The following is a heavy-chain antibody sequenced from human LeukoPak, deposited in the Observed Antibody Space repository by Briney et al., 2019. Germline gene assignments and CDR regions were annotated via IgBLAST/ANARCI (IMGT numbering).Heavy chain of an antibody. Sequence: PSETLSLTCTVSGGSISSYYWSWIRQPPGKGLEWIGYIYYSGSTNYNPSLKSRVTISVDTSKNQFSLKLSSVTAADTAVYYCARDVQGYYYYYYYMDVWGKGTTVTVSS. CDR3: ARDVQGYYYYYYYMDV. CDR2: IYYSGST. D-gene: IGHD1-1*01. V-gene: IGHV4-59*12. CDR1: GGSISSYY. J-gene: IGHJ6*03.